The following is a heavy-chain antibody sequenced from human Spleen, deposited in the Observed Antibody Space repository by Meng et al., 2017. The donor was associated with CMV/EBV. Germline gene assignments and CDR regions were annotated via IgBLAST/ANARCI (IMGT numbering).Heavy chain of an antibody. J-gene: IGHJ4*02. CDR3: AKDIGTDIVVVPAAIRLGD. V-gene: IGHV3-9*01. Sequence: SLKISCAASGFTFDDYAMHWVRQAPGKGLEWVSGISWNSGSIGYADSVKGRFTISRDNAKNSLYLQMNSLRAEDTALYYCAKDIGTDIVVVPAAIRLGDWGQGTLVTVSS. D-gene: IGHD2-2*02. CDR2: ISWNSGSI. CDR1: GFTFDDYA.